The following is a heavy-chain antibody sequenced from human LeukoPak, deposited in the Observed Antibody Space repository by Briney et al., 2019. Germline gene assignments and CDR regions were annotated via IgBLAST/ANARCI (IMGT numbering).Heavy chain of an antibody. CDR1: GGSISSGGYS. D-gene: IGHD2-15*01. J-gene: IGHJ5*02. Sequence: SETLSPTCAVSGGSISSGGYSWSWIRQPPGKGLEWIGYIYHSGSTYYNPSLKSRVTISVDRSKNQFSLKLSSVTAADTAVYYCARVVLVVVVQAHWFDPWGQGTLVTVSS. V-gene: IGHV4-30-2*01. CDR3: ARVVLVVVVQAHWFDP. CDR2: IYHSGST.